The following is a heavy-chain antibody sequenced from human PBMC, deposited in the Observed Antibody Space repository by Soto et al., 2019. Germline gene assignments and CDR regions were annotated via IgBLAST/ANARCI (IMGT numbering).Heavy chain of an antibody. J-gene: IGHJ3*02. CDR3: ARDESATDAFDI. CDR1: GGSISSGGYY. D-gene: IGHD5-12*01. CDR2: IYYSGTT. V-gene: IGHV4-31*03. Sequence: QVQLQESGPGLVKPSQTLSLTCTVSGGSISSGGYYWSWIRQNPGKGLEWIGYIYYSGTTNYNPSLKCRLTISVDTSKNQFSLKLNSMTAADTAVYYCARDESATDAFDIWGQGTMVTVSS.